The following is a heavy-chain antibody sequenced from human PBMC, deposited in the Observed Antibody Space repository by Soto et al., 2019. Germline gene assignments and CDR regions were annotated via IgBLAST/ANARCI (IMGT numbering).Heavy chain of an antibody. D-gene: IGHD2-15*01. J-gene: IGHJ6*02. V-gene: IGHV3-30*03. CDR3: TRKTPTNGMAV. CDR1: GFSFSSYG. CDR2: ISYDGTDT. Sequence: GGSLRLSCAASGFSFSSYGMHWVRQAPGKGLEWVAMISYDGTDTYYEDSVKGRFTISRENAKNSLYLQMNSLRVGDTAVYYCTRKTPTNGMAVWGQGTTVIVSS.